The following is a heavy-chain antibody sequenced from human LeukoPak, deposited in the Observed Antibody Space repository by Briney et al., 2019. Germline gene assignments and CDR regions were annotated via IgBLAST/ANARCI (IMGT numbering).Heavy chain of an antibody. CDR1: GYTFTSYD. V-gene: IGHV1-18*01. Sequence: ASVKVSCKASGYTFTSYDINWVRQATGQGLEWMGWMNPNSGNTNYAQKLQGRVTMTTDTSTSTAYMELRSLRSDDTAVYYCARDLGYSSRAFDIWGQGTMVTVSS. D-gene: IGHD6-13*01. J-gene: IGHJ3*02. CDR3: ARDLGYSSRAFDI. CDR2: MNPNSGNT.